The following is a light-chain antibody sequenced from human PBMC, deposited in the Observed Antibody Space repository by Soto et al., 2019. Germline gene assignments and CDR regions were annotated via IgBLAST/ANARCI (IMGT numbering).Light chain of an antibody. CDR1: SSNIGSNT. CDR3: AAWDDPLNGYV. Sequence: QSVLTQPPSASGTPGQRVTISCSGSSSNIGSNTVNWYQQLPRTAPKLLIYSNNQRPSGVPDRFSGSKSGTSASLAISGLQSEDEADYYCAAWDDPLNGYVFGTGTKVTVL. J-gene: IGLJ1*01. CDR2: SNN. V-gene: IGLV1-44*01.